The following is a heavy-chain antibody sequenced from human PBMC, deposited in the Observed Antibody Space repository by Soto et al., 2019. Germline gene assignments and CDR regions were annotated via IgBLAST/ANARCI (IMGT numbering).Heavy chain of an antibody. D-gene: IGHD6-6*01. V-gene: IGHV4-4*02. J-gene: IGHJ4*02. CDR3: ARAPSSSVTNFDY. CDR2: IYHSGST. Sequence: QVQLQESGPGLVKPSGTLSLTCAVSSGSISSSNWWSWVRQPPGKGLEWIGEIYHSGSTNHNPSLKGRVAISVDKSKNQFSRKLGSVTAADTAVYYCARAPSSSVTNFDYWGQGTLVSVS. CDR1: SGSISSSNW.